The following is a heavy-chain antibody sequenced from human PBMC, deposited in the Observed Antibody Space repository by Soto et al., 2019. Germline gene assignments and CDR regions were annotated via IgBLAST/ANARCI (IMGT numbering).Heavy chain of an antibody. D-gene: IGHD3-10*01. V-gene: IGHV4-59*08. CDR1: GGSISSYY. Sequence: QVQLQESGPGLVKPSETLSLTCTVSGGSISSYYWSWIRQPPGKGLEWIGYIYYSGSTNYNPSLKSRVTISVDTSKNQFSLKLSSVTAEDTAVYYCARRYGSFFDIWGQGTMVTVSS. J-gene: IGHJ3*02. CDR3: ARRYGSFFDI. CDR2: IYYSGST.